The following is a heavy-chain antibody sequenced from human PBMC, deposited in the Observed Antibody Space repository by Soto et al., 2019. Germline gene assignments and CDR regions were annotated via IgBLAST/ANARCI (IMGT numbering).Heavy chain of an antibody. Sequence: GGSLRLSCAASGFTFSSYAMSWVRQAPGEGLEWVSAITGGGGSTYYADSVKGRFTISRDNSRDTLYLQMNSLRAEDTAVYYCAKGSASARPYYFAYWGQGALVTVSS. V-gene: IGHV3-23*01. CDR3: AKGSASARPYYFAY. CDR1: GFTFSSYA. CDR2: ITGGGGST. D-gene: IGHD2-15*01. J-gene: IGHJ4*02.